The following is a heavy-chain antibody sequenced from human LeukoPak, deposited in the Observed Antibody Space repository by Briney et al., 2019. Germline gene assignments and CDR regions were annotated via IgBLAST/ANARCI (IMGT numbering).Heavy chain of an antibody. CDR1: GFTFSSYG. J-gene: IGHJ4*02. D-gene: IGHD3-22*01. V-gene: IGHV3-30*18. Sequence: GGSLRLSCGAPGFTFSSYGMETVRRATGKGLERVAVISYDGSNEYCADCEKARFTVSRDNCKNTLYLQMNSLRAEDTAVYYCAKKGYYDGSGYYMYYFDHWGQGTLVSVSS. CDR2: ISYDGSNE. CDR3: AKKGYYDGSGYYMYYFDH.